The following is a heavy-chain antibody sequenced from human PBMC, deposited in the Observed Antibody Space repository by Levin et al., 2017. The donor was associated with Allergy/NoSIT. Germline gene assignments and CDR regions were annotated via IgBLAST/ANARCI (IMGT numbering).Heavy chain of an antibody. D-gene: IGHD3-10*01. CDR2: ISYDGSNK. Sequence: GGSLRLSCAASGFTFSSYAMHWVRQAPGKGLEWVAVISYDGSNKYYADSVKGRFTISRDNSKNTLYLQMNSLRAEDTAVYYCARGAAYYYGSGSLTHDYWGQGTLVTVSS. CDR1: GFTFSSYA. J-gene: IGHJ4*02. V-gene: IGHV3-30-3*01. CDR3: ARGAAYYYGSGSLTHDY.